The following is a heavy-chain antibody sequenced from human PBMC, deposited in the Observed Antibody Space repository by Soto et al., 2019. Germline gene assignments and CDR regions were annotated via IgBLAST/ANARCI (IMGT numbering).Heavy chain of an antibody. D-gene: IGHD6-19*01. V-gene: IGHV1-69*01. Sequence: QVQLVQSGAEVQKPGSSVKVSCKASGGTFSSYAISWVRQAPGQGLEWMGGIIPIFGTANYAQKFQGRVTITADESTSTAYMELSSLRSEDTAVYYCAREGSGRVAVATPGPLAFAIWGQGTMVTVSS. CDR3: AREGSGRVAVATPGPLAFAI. J-gene: IGHJ3*02. CDR2: IIPIFGTA. CDR1: GGTFSSYA.